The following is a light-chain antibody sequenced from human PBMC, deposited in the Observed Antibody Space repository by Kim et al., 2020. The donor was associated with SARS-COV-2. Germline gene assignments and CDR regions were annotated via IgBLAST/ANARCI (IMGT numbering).Light chain of an antibody. Sequence: NFMLTQPHSMSESPGKTVTISCTRSSGRIVSTYVQWYQQRPDSAPTNVIYENNQRPSGVTDRLSGSIDSSSNSASLTISGLETEDEADYYCQSNDSSNHWVFGGGTQLTVL. J-gene: IGLJ3*02. V-gene: IGLV6-57*03. CDR3: QSNDSSNHWV. CDR2: ENN. CDR1: SGRIVSTY.